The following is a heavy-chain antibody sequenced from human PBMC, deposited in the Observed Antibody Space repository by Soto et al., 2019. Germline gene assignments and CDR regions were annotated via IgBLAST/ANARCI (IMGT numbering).Heavy chain of an antibody. V-gene: IGHV1-69*02. Sequence: SVKVSCKASGYTFASYTISWVRQAPGQGLEWMGRIIPILGIANYAQKFQGRVTITADKSTSTAYMELSSLTSEDTAVYYCTRAPLGIIVAPDFWGQGTLVTV. CDR2: IIPILGIA. CDR3: TRAPLGIIVAPDF. D-gene: IGHD3-22*01. CDR1: GYTFASYT. J-gene: IGHJ4*02.